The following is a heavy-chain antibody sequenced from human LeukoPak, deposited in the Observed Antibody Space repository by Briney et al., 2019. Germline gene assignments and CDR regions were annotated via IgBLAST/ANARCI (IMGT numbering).Heavy chain of an antibody. CDR2: ISWNSGSI. CDR1: GFTFSSYW. CDR3: ANVVY. D-gene: IGHD2-21*01. Sequence: SGGSLRLSCAASGFTFSSYWMHWVRQAPGKGLEWVSGISWNSGSIGYADSVKGRFTISRDNAKNSLYLQMNSLRAEDTALYYCANVVYWGQGTLVTVSS. V-gene: IGHV3-9*01. J-gene: IGHJ4*02.